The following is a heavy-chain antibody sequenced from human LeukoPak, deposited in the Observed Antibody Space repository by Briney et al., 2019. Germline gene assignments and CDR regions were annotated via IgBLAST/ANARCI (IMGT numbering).Heavy chain of an antibody. CDR3: ARSSLNSGSYPGDY. Sequence: ASVKVSCKASGYTFTSYGISWVRQAPGQGLEWMEWISAYNGNTNYAQKLQGRVTMTTDTSTSTAYMELRSLRSDDTAVYYCARSSLNSGSYPGDYWGQGTLVTVPS. V-gene: IGHV1-18*01. D-gene: IGHD1-26*01. CDR2: ISAYNGNT. CDR1: GYTFTSYG. J-gene: IGHJ4*02.